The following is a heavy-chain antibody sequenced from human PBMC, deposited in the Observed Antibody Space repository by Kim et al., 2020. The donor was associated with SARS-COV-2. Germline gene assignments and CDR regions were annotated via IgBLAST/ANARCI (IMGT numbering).Heavy chain of an antibody. V-gene: IGHV3-23*01. CDR3: AKFSYSSSSEGRYYYYYYGMDV. CDR2: ISGSGGST. Sequence: GGSLRLSCAASGFTFSSYAMSWVRQAPGKGLEWVSAISGSGGSTYYADSVKGRFTISRDNSKNTLYLQMNSLRAEDTAVYYCAKFSYSSSSEGRYYYYYYGMDVWGQGTTVTVSS. CDR1: GFTFSSYA. D-gene: IGHD6-6*01. J-gene: IGHJ6*02.